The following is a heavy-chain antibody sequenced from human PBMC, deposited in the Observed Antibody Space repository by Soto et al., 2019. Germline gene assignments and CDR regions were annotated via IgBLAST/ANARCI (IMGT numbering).Heavy chain of an antibody. CDR3: ARAPYCSSTSCAHPYNWFDP. D-gene: IGHD2-2*01. V-gene: IGHV3-48*01. CDR2: ISSSSSTI. CDR1: GFTFSSYS. J-gene: IGHJ5*02. Sequence: PGGSLRLSCAASGFTFSSYSMNWVRQAPGKGLEWVSYISSSSSTIYYADPVKGRFTISRDNAKNSLYLQMNSLRAEDTAVYYCARAPYCSSTSCAHPYNWFDPWGQGTLVTVSS.